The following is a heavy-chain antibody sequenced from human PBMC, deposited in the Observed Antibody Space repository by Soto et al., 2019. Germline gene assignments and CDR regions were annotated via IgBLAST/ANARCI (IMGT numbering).Heavy chain of an antibody. Sequence: EVQLLESGGGLIQPGGSLRLSCAASGFSISSYAMSWVRQAPGKGLEWVSGISGSGANTNYADSVKGRFAISIDNSKNTLYLQMSSLRAEDTAVYYFAKRQSGNFGPFDSWGQGPLVTVSS. V-gene: IGHV3-23*01. D-gene: IGHD2-21*02. CDR3: AKRQSGNFGPFDS. CDR1: GFSISSYA. J-gene: IGHJ4*02. CDR2: ISGSGANT.